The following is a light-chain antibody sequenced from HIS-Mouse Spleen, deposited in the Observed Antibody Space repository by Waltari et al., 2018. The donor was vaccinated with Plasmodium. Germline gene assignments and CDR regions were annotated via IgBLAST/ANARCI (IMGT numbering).Light chain of an antibody. J-gene: IGKJ2*01. CDR2: GAS. V-gene: IGKV3-20*01. CDR1: QSVSSSY. Sequence: DIVLTQSPGTLSLSPGARATLSCRASQSVSSSYLAWYQQKPGQAPRLLIYGASSRATGIPDRFSGSESGTDFTLTISRLEPEDFAVYYCQQYGSSLYTFGQGTKLEIK. CDR3: QQYGSSLYT.